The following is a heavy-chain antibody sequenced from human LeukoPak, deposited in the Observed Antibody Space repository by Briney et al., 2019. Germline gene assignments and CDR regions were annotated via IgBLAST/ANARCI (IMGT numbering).Heavy chain of an antibody. D-gene: IGHD3-3*01. CDR1: GYTFTSYG. J-gene: IGHJ5*02. Sequence: ASVKVSCKASGYTFTSYGISWVRQAPGQGLEWMGWISAYNGNTNYAQKLQGRVTMTTDTSTSTAYMELRSLRSDDTAVYYCARDKRFLEWLPNWFDPWGQGTRVTVSS. CDR2: ISAYNGNT. V-gene: IGHV1-18*01. CDR3: ARDKRFLEWLPNWFDP.